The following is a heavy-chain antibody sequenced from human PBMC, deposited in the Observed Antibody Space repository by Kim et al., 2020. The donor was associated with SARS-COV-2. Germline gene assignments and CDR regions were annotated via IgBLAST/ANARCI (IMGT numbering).Heavy chain of an antibody. D-gene: IGHD3-10*01. CDR1: GFTFSSYW. J-gene: IGHJ4*02. CDR3: ARDARITMVRGVGGGVDY. V-gene: IGHV3-74*01. Sequence: GGSLRLSCAASGFTFSSYWMHWVRQAPGKGLVWVSRINSDGSSTSYADSVKGRFTISRDNAKNTLYLQMNSLRAEDTAVYYCARDARITMVRGVGGGVDYWGQGTLVTVSS. CDR2: INSDGSST.